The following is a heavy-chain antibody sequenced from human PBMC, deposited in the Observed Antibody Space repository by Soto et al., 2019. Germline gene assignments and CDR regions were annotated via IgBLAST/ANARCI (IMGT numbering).Heavy chain of an antibody. Sequence: QVQLVESGGGVVQPGRSLRLSCAASGFTFSSYGMHWVRQAPGKGLEWVAVIWLDGSNKYYADSVKGRFTISRDNSKNTPYLQMNSLRAEDTAVYYCARGLWSFDYWGQGNRVTVSS. D-gene: IGHD5-18*01. J-gene: IGHJ4*02. CDR3: ARGLWSFDY. CDR2: IWLDGSNK. V-gene: IGHV3-33*01. CDR1: GFTFSSYG.